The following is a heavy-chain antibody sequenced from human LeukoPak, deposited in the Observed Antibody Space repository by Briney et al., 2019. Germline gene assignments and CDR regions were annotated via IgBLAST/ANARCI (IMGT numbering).Heavy chain of an antibody. Sequence: ASVKVSCKASGYTFTGYYMHWVRQAPGQGLEWMGWINPNSGGTNYAQKFQGRVTMTRDTSISTAYMELSRLTSDDTAVYYCARCEIRRENDALDMWGEEPMVTVSS. D-gene: IGHD3-10*01. CDR2: INPNSGGT. CDR3: ARCEIRRENDALDM. CDR1: GYTFTGYY. V-gene: IGHV1-2*02. J-gene: IGHJ3*02.